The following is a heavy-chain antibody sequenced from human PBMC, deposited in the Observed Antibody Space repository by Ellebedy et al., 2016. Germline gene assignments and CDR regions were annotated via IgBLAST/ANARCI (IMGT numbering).Heavy chain of an antibody. J-gene: IGHJ5*02. D-gene: IGHD3-3*01. Sequence: ASVKVSXXASGYSFNSYDINWVRQAPGQGLEWMGWINPETGVTFFEKKFAGRVTMTRDTSVNTAYLELSRLRSDDTALYYCVKDVGVSARLDPWGQGTLVTVSS. CDR3: VKDVGVSARLDP. CDR1: GYSFNSYD. V-gene: IGHV1-2*02. CDR2: INPETGVT.